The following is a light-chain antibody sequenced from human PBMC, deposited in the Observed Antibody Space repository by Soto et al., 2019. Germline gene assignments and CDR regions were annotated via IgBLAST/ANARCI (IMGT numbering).Light chain of an antibody. CDR2: EVN. CDR3: SSYAGSNIYV. J-gene: IGLJ1*01. V-gene: IGLV2-8*01. Sequence: QAVVTQPPSASGSPGQSVAISCTGTSSDVGGYNYVSWYQQHPGKAPKLMIYEVNKRPSGVPDRFSGSKSGNTASLTVSGLQAEDEADYYCSSYAGSNIYVFGTGTKLTVL. CDR1: SSDVGGYNY.